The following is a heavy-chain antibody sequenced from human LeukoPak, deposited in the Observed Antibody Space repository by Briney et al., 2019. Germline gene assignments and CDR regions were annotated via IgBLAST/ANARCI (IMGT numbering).Heavy chain of an antibody. CDR1: GFTFSSYW. J-gene: IGHJ4*02. Sequence: GGSLRLSCAASGFTFSSYWMSWVRQAPGKGLEWVANIKQDGSEKYYVDSVKGRFTISRDNAKNSLFLEMNSLRVEDTAVYYCARGGAYFDYWGQGTLVTVSS. V-gene: IGHV3-7*01. CDR2: IKQDGSEK. D-gene: IGHD1-26*01. CDR3: ARGGAYFDY.